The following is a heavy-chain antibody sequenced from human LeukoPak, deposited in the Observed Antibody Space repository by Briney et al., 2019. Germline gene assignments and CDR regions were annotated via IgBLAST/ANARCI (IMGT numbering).Heavy chain of an antibody. CDR1: GFIVSSKY. CDR3: AREGGHCGGDCYPDAFDI. Sequence: GGSLRLSCAVSGFIVSSKYMSWVRQASGKGLGWVSYISSSSTTIYYADSVKGRFTISRDNAKNSLYLQMNSLSAEDTAVYYCAREGGHCGGDCYPDAFDIWGQGTLVTVSS. CDR2: ISSSSTTI. J-gene: IGHJ3*02. V-gene: IGHV3-48*01. D-gene: IGHD2-21*02.